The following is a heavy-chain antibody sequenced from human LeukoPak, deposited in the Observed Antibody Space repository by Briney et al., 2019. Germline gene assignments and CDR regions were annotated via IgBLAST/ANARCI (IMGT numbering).Heavy chain of an antibody. V-gene: IGHV4-34*01. CDR1: GGSFSGYY. Sequence: SETLSLTCAVYGGSFSGYYWSWIRQPPGKGLEWIGEINHSGSTNNNPSLKSRVTISVDTSMNQSSLEVSSWAAADTAVYYCAIGSMVRGVDPWGQGTLVIV. J-gene: IGHJ5*02. D-gene: IGHD3-10*01. CDR3: AIGSMVRGVDP. CDR2: INHSGST.